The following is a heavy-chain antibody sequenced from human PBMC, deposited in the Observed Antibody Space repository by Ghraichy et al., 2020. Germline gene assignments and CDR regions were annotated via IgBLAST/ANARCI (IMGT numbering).Heavy chain of an antibody. CDR3: ARISFSSCYDY. CDR1: GGSVSSGSYY. V-gene: IGHV4-61*01. Sequence: SETLSLTCTVSGGSVSSGSYYWSWIRQPPGKGLEWIGYIYYSGSTNYNPSLKSRVTISVDTSKNQFSLKLSSVTAADTAVYYCARISFSSCYDYWGQGTLVTVSS. D-gene: IGHD6-25*01. CDR2: IYYSGST. J-gene: IGHJ4*02.